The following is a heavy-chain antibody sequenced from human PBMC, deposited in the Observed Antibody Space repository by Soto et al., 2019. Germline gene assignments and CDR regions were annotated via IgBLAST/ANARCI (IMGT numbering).Heavy chain of an antibody. CDR1: GYTFTSYG. Sequence: QVQLVQSGAEVKKPGASVKVSCKASGYTFTSYGISWVRQAPGQGLEWMGGISAYNGNTNYAQKLQGRVTMTTDTPTSTDYMELRSLRSDDTAVYYCAREAEWHGPIYYYYGMDVWGQGTTVTVSS. CDR3: AREAEWHGPIYYYYGMDV. V-gene: IGHV1-18*01. CDR2: ISAYNGNT. D-gene: IGHD3-3*01. J-gene: IGHJ6*02.